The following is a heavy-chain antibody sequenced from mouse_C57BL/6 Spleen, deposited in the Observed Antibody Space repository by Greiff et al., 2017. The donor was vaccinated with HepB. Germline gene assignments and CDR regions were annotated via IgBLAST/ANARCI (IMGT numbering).Heavy chain of an antibody. D-gene: IGHD1-1*01. V-gene: IGHV1-15*01. J-gene: IGHJ2*01. CDR2: IDPETGGT. Sequence: VQLQQSGAELVRPGASVTLSCKASGYTFTDYEMHWVKQTPVHGLEWIGAIDPETGGTAYNQKFKGKAILTADKSSSTAYMELRSLTSEDSAVYYCTRRAYYYGNYFDYWGQGTTLTVSS. CDR1: GYTFTDYE. CDR3: TRRAYYYGNYFDY.